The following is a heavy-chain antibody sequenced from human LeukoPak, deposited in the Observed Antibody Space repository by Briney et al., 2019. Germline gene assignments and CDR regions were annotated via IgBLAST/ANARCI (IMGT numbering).Heavy chain of an antibody. CDR3: ARYSNHFYYSGMDV. CDR1: GFTFSSYA. D-gene: IGHD2-21*01. V-gene: IGHV3-30-3*01. J-gene: IGHJ6*02. CDR2: ISYDGSNK. Sequence: GGSLRLSCAASGFTFSSYAMHWVRQAPGKGLEWVAVISYDGSNKYYADSVKGRFTISRDNSKNTLYLQINSLRAEDTAIYYCARYSNHFYYSGMDVWGQGTTVTVSS.